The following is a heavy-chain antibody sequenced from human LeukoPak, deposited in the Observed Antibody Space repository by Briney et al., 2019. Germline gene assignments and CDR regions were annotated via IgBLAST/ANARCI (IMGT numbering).Heavy chain of an antibody. V-gene: IGHV6-1*01. CDR2: TYYRSKWYN. D-gene: IGHD6-25*01. Sequence: SQTLSLTCAISGDSVSSNSAAWNWIRQSPSRGLEWLGRTYYRSKWYNDYAVAVQSRITINPDTSKNQYSLQLNSGTPEDTAVYYCAREGDSSASTHFVYWGQGTLVTVSS. CDR3: AREGDSSASTHFVY. J-gene: IGHJ4*02. CDR1: GDSVSSNSAA.